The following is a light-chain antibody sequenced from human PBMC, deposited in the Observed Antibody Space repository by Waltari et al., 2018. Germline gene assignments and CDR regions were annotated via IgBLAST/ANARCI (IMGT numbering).Light chain of an antibody. V-gene: IGKV3-15*01. CDR2: GAS. CDR1: QTFSSN. J-gene: IGKJ2*01. CDR3: QQYNNWPLGYT. Sequence: EIVMTQSPATLSVSPGERATLSCRASQTFSSNLAWYQQKPGQAPRLLIYGASTRATGIPARFSGSGSGTEFTLTISSLQSEDIAVYYCQQYNNWPLGYTFGQGTKLEIK.